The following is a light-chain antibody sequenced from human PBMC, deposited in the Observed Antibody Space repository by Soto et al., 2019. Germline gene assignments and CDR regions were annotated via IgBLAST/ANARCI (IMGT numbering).Light chain of an antibody. CDR2: GAS. CDR1: QSVSSSY. Sequence: EIVLTQSPGTLSLSPGERATLSCRASQSVSSSYLAWYQQKPGQAPRLLLYGASSRATGIPDRFSGSGSETEFTLTISRLEPEDFAVDYCQQYGSSSWTCGQGTKVQIK. J-gene: IGKJ1*01. CDR3: QQYGSSSWT. V-gene: IGKV3-20*01.